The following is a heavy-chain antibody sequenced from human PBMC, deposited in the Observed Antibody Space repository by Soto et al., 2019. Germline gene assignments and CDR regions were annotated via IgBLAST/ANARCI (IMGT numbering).Heavy chain of an antibody. CDR3: AHRVLRTVFGLVTTTAIYFDF. CDR1: GFSLTTSGVG. V-gene: IGHV2-5*02. D-gene: IGHD3-3*01. Sequence: QITLKESGPTVVKPTETLTLTCTFSGFSLTTSGVGVGWVRQSPGKAPEWLALIYWDDDKRYSTSLISRLIITKDTSKNQVVLTMANVDPADTATYYCAHRVLRTVFGLVTTTAIYFDFWGPGTPVVVSS. J-gene: IGHJ4*02. CDR2: IYWDDDK.